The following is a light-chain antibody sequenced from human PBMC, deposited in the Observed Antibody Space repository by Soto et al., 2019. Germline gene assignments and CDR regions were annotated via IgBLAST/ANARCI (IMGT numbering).Light chain of an antibody. CDR3: QSYDNTLSGYV. CDR1: SSNIGAGYD. CDR2: DTT. J-gene: IGLJ1*01. Sequence: QSVLTQPPSVSGAPGQRVTLSCTGSSSNIGAGYDVHWYQQLPGAAPKLLIYDTTNRPSGVPDRFSGSKSGTSASLAITGHQAEDEADYYCQSYDNTLSGYVFGTGTKVTVL. V-gene: IGLV1-40*01.